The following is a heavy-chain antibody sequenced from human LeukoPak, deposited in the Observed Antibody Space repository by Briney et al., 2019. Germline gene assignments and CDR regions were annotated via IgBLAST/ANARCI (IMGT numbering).Heavy chain of an antibody. D-gene: IGHD1-26*01. Sequence: GASVKVSCKASGYTFTGYYMHWVRQAPGQGLEWMGWINPKSGGTRYAQMFQGRVTMTRDTSVTTAYMQMSSLRSGDTAVYYCARGEWEVPTTSWGQGTLVTVSS. CDR2: INPKSGGT. V-gene: IGHV1-2*02. CDR3: ARGEWEVPTTS. J-gene: IGHJ5*02. CDR1: GYTFTGYY.